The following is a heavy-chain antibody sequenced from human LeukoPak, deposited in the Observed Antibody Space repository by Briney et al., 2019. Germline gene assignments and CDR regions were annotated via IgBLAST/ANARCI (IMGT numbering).Heavy chain of an antibody. V-gene: IGHV3-7*01. Sequence: GGSLRLSCAASGFTLSSDWMSWVPQAPGKGLGWVANRKYDGSEKYYVDSVKSRFTISRDNAKNSLYLQMNSLRAEDTAVYYCARDIEAAGLFLDYWGQGTLVTVSS. CDR3: ARDIEAAGLFLDY. D-gene: IGHD6-13*01. J-gene: IGHJ4*02. CDR2: RKYDGSEK. CDR1: GFTLSSDW.